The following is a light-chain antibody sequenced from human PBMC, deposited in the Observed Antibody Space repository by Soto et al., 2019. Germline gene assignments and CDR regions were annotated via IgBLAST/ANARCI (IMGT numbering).Light chain of an antibody. CDR3: SSYTSSNTRVV. J-gene: IGLJ3*02. Sequence: QSVLTQPASVSGSPGQSITISCTGTSSDVGGYDYVSWYQQYPGKAPKIMIYDVTNRPSGVSNRFSGSKSGNTASLTISGLQTEDEADYYCSSYTSSNTRVVFGGGTKLT. CDR2: DVT. V-gene: IGLV2-14*01. CDR1: SSDVGGYDY.